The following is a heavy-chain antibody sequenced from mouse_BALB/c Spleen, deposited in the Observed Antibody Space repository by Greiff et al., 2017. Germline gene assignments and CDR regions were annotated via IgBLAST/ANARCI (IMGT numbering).Heavy chain of an antibody. J-gene: IGHJ3*01. CDR2: IDPENGNT. CDR3: ASDTLFAY. Sequence: VQLQQSGAELVRPGALVKLSCKASGFNIKDYYMHWVKQRPEQGLEWIGWIDPENGNTIYDPKFQGKASITADTSSNTAYLQLSSLTSEDTAVYYCASDTLFAYWGQGTLVTVSA. CDR1: GFNIKDYY. V-gene: IGHV14-1*02.